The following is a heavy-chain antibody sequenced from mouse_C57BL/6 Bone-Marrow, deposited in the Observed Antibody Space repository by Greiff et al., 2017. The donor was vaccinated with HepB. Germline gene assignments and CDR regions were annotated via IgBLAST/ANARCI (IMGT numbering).Heavy chain of an antibody. V-gene: IGHV1-26*01. Sequence: VQLQQSGPELVKPGASVKISCKASGYTFTDYYMNWVKQSHGKSLEWIGDINPNNGGTSYNQKFKGKATLTVDKSSSTAYMELRSLPSEDSAVYYCARGTPYYFDYWGQGTTLTVSS. CDR2: INPNNGGT. CDR1: GYTFTDYY. D-gene: IGHD2-14*01. CDR3: ARGTPYYFDY. J-gene: IGHJ2*01.